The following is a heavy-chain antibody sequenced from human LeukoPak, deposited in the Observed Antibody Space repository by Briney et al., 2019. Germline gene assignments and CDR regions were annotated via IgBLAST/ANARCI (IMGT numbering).Heavy chain of an antibody. CDR3: ASKLTSGY. D-gene: IGHD4-17*01. J-gene: IGHJ4*02. Sequence: GGSLRLSCVVSGFTVTSNYLSWVRQAPGKGLEWVSVIYSGGTTNYADSVKGRFTVYRDNSKNTLYLQMNSLRAEDTAVYYCASKLTSGYWGQGTLVTVSS. V-gene: IGHV3-66*01. CDR1: GFTVTSNY. CDR2: IYSGGTT.